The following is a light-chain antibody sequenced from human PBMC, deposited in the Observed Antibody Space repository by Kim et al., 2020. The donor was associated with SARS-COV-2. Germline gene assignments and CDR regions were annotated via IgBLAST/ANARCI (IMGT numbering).Light chain of an antibody. V-gene: IGLV1-44*01. CDR3: SSWDDSLNGPE. J-gene: IGLJ2*01. CDR1: NSNIGSNT. CDR2: SNN. Sequence: GQRVTISCSGSNSNIGSNTVHWYQQLPGTAPKLLIYSNNQRPSGVPDRFSGSKSGTSASLAIGGLQSEDEADYYCSSWDDSLNGPEFGGGTKVTVL.